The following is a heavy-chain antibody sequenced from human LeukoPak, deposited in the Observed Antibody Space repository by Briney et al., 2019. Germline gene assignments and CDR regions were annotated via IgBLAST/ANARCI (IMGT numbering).Heavy chain of an antibody. CDR2: IIPIFGTA. CDR1: GGTFSSYA. J-gene: IGHJ4*02. V-gene: IGHV1-69*05. CDR3: ATRGVGYCSSTSCPPLYYFDY. Sequence: ASVKVSCKASGGTFSSYAISWVRQAPEQGLEWMGGIIPIFGTANYAQKFQGRVTITTDESTSTAYMELSSLRSEDTAVYYCATRGVGYCSSTSCPPLYYFDYWGQGTLVTVSS. D-gene: IGHD2-2*01.